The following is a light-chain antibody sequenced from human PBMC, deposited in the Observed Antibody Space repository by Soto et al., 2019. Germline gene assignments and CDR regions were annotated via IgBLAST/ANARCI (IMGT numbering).Light chain of an antibody. CDR3: QQYGSSP. Sequence: EIVLTQSPGTLSLSPGEIATLSFRASQSVSSSYLAWYQQKPGQAPRLLIYGASSRATCIPDRFSGSGSGTDFTLTISRLEPEDFAVYYCQQYGSSPFGQGTKVDIK. J-gene: IGKJ1*01. CDR1: QSVSSSY. V-gene: IGKV3-20*01. CDR2: GAS.